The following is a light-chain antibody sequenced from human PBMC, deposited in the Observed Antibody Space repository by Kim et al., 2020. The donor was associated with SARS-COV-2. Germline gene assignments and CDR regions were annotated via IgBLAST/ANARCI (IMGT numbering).Light chain of an antibody. V-gene: IGLV3-9*01. CDR1: NIGSKN. CDR2: RDS. J-gene: IGLJ3*02. CDR3: QVWDSSTGV. Sequence: SVALGQMARITCGGNNIGSKNVHWYQQKPGQAPVLVIYRDSNRPSGIPERFSGSNSGNTATLTISRAQAGDEADYYCQVWDSSTGVFGGGTQLTVL.